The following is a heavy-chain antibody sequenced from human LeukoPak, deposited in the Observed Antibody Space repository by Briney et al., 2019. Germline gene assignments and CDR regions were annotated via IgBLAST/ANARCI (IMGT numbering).Heavy chain of an antibody. J-gene: IGHJ4*02. D-gene: IGHD2-2*01. V-gene: IGHV4-31*03. CDR1: GGSISSGGYY. Sequence: SETLSLTCTVSGGSISSGGYYWSWIGQHPGKGLEWSGYIYYSGSTYYNPSLKSRVTISVDTSKNQFSLKLSSVTAADTAVYYCARVFVYCSSTSCSYIDYWGQGTLVTVSS. CDR2: IYYSGST. CDR3: ARVFVYCSSTSCSYIDY.